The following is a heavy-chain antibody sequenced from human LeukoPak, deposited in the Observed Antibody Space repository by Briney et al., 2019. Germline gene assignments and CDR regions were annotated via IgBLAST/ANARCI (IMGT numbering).Heavy chain of an antibody. D-gene: IGHD6-13*01. J-gene: IGHJ4*02. CDR3: AKRTPSLAAAGLED. CDR2: ISGSGAYT. Sequence: PGGSLRLSCAASGFTFGSYAMIWVRQAPGKGLEWVSSISGSGAYTYYGDSVQGRFTISRDNSKNTLYVQMNSLTAEDTAVYYCAKRTPSLAAAGLEDWGQGTLVTVSS. CDR1: GFTFGSYA. V-gene: IGHV3-23*01.